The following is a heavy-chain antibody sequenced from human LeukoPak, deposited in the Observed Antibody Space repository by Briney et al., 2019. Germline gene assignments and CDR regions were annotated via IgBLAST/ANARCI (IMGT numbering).Heavy chain of an antibody. D-gene: IGHD4-11*01. Sequence: ASVKVSCKSSGYTFNGFYLHWVRQAPGQGLKWIGWINPNSGGTNYAQKFQGRVTMTRDTSISTAYMELSRLRSDDTAAYYCARWMATVTTPDYWGQGTLVTVSS. CDR3: ARWMATVTTPDY. CDR2: INPNSGGT. J-gene: IGHJ4*02. CDR1: GYTFNGFY. V-gene: IGHV1-2*02.